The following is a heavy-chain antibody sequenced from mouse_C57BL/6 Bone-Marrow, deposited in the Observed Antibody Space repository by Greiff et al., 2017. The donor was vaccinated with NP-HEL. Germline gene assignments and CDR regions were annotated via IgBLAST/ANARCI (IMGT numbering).Heavy chain of an antibody. CDR1: GYTFTSYL. J-gene: IGHJ2*01. V-gene: IGHV1-72*01. D-gene: IGHD1-1*01. CDR2: IDPNSGGT. CDR3: ARDYYGSSALDY. Sequence: QVQLQQPGAELVKPGASVKLSCKASGYTFTSYLMHWVKQRPGRGLEWIGRIDPNSGGTKYNEKFKSKATLTVDKPSSTAYSQLNSLTSEDSAVYYWARDYYGSSALDYGGQGTTLTVSS.